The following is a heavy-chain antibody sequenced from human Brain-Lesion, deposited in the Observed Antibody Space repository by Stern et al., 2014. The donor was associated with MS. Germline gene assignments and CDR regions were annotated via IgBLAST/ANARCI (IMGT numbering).Heavy chain of an antibody. CDR3: ARAVRNQLLSEY. V-gene: IGHV1-8*01. CDR2: MNPYSGNT. J-gene: IGHJ4*02. CDR1: GYTFSSYD. D-gene: IGHD2-2*01. Sequence: QLVQSGAEVKKPGASVKVSCKASGYTFSSYDITWVRQASGHGLEWMGWMNPYSGNTGYAQKFKVRGSMTSDPSISTVYMELTSLTSDDTAVYFCARAVRNQLLSEYWGQGTLVTVSS.